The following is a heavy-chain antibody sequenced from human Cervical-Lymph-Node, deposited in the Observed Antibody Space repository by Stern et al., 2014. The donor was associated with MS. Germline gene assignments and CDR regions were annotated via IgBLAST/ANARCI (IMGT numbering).Heavy chain of an antibody. CDR3: ARDHFTTSLDV. Sequence: VQLVESGPGLVKPSQTLSLTCTVSGGSISSDNYYWTWIRQHRGKGLEWIGHIYYSGTTYYNPSLKSRVSITVDTSKNLFSLRLSSVTAADTAVYYCARDHFTTSLDVWGHGTTVTVS. V-gene: IGHV4-31*03. J-gene: IGHJ6*02. CDR2: IYYSGTT. CDR1: GGSISSDNYY. D-gene: IGHD2-2*01.